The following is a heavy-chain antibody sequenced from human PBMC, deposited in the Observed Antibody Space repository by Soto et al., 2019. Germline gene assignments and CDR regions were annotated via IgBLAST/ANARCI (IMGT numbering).Heavy chain of an antibody. CDR1: GGTFSSYA. D-gene: IGHD3-22*01. CDR3: ARAHYYDSNPLDY. V-gene: IGHV1-69*13. CDR2: IIPIFGTA. J-gene: IGHJ4*02. Sequence: PGASVKVSCKASGGTFSSYAISWVRQAPGQGLEWMGGIIPIFGTANYAQKFQGRVTITADESTSTAYMELSSLRSEDTAVYYCARAHYYDSNPLDYWGQGTLVTVSS.